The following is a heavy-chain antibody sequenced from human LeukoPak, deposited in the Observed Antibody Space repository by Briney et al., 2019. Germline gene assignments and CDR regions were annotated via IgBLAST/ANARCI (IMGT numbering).Heavy chain of an antibody. Sequence: GGSLRLSCAASGFTFSSYAMHWVRQAPGKGLEWVAVISYDGSNKYYADSVKGRFTISRDNSKNTLYLQMNSPRAEDTAVYYCARDLDSSGCFDYWGQGTLVTVSS. V-gene: IGHV3-30-3*01. CDR2: ISYDGSNK. CDR1: GFTFSSYA. J-gene: IGHJ4*02. D-gene: IGHD6-19*01. CDR3: ARDLDSSGCFDY.